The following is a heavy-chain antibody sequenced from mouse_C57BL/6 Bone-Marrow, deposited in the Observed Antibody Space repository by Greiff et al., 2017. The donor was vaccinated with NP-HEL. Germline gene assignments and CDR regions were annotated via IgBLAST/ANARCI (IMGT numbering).Heavy chain of an antibody. D-gene: IGHD2-1*01. V-gene: IGHV1-64*01. Sequence: QVQLQQPGAELVKPGASVKLSCKASGYTFTSYWMHWVKQRPGQGLEWIGMIHPNSGSTNYNEKFKSKATLTVDKSSSTVYMQLSSLTSADSAVYDCARVYVSYFYYAMDYWGQGTSVTVSA. CDR2: IHPNSGST. CDR1: GYTFTSYW. J-gene: IGHJ4*01. CDR3: ARVYVSYFYYAMDY.